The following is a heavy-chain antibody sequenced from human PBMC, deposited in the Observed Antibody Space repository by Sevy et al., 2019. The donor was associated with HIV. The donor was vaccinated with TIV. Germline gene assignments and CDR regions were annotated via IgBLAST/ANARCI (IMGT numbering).Heavy chain of an antibody. CDR2: IYYSGST. J-gene: IGHJ4*02. V-gene: IGHV4-39*01. Sequence: SETLSLTCTVSGGSISSSSYYWGWIRQPPGKGLEWIGSIYYSGSTYYNPSLKSRVTISVDTSKNQFSLKLSSVTAADTAVYYCARRCPNSSSCHEGVGYWGQGTLVTVSS. CDR3: ARRCPNSSSCHEGVGY. CDR1: GGSISSSSYY. D-gene: IGHD6-13*01.